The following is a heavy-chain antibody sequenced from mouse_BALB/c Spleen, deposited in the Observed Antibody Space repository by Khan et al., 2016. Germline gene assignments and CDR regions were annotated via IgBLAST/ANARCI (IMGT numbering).Heavy chain of an antibody. J-gene: IGHJ3*01. D-gene: IGHD2-1*01. V-gene: IGHV3-2*02. CDR2: ISYSGST. Sequence: EVKLLESGPGLVKPSQSLSLTCTVTGYSITSDYAWNWIRQFPGNKLEWMGYISYSGSTSYNPSLKSRISITRDTSKNQFFLQLNSVTTEDTATYYCARKEGKTPFAYWGQGTLVTVSA. CDR1: GYSITSDYA. CDR3: ARKEGKTPFAY.